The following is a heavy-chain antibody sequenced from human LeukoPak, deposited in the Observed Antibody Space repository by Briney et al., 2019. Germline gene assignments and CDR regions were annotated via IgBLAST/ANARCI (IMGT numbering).Heavy chain of an antibody. CDR1: GFTFSSYA. J-gene: IGHJ4*02. CDR3: ARAYSGSYGGNGIDY. V-gene: IGHV3-64*01. Sequence: GGSLRLSCAASGFTFSSYAMHWVRQAPGKGLEYVSAISSNGGSTYYANSVKGRFTISRDNSKNTLYLQMGSLRAEDMAVYYCARAYSGSYGGNGIDYWGQGTLVTVSS. D-gene: IGHD1-26*01. CDR2: ISSNGGST.